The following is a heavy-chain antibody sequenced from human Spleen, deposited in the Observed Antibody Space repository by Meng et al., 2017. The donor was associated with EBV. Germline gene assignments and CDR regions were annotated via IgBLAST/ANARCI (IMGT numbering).Heavy chain of an antibody. J-gene: IGHJ4*02. CDR3: AREDSYGEFDH. V-gene: IGHV4-30-2*01. CDR2: IYESGIT. CDR1: GGSFSGSCSS. Sequence: QLQLQDSVSGLVKPAQTLSLTGAASGGSFSGSCSSWSWVRQPPGKGLQWIGYIYESGITHYSLSLQNRVTVSVDTSKNQFSLKLNSVTAADTAVYYCAREDSYGEFDHWGQGALVTVSS. D-gene: IGHD5-18*01.